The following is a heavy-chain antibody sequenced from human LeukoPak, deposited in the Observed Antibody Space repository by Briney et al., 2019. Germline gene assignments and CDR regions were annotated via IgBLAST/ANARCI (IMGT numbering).Heavy chain of an antibody. CDR2: TYYRSKWFN. CDR1: GDSVSSNSAT. J-gene: IGHJ6*02. CDR3: ARLFRGYNYGSLLDYGMDV. V-gene: IGHV6-1*01. D-gene: IGHD5-18*01. Sequence: SQTLSLTCAISGDSVSSNSATGNWIRQSPSRGLEWLGRTYYRSKWFNDYAVSVKSRIAINPDTSKNQFSLQLNSVTPEDTAVYYCARLFRGYNYGSLLDYGMDVWAQGTTVTVSS.